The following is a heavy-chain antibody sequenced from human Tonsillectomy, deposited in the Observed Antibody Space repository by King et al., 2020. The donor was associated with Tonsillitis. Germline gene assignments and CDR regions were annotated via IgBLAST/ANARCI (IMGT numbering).Heavy chain of an antibody. Sequence: QLVQSGAEVKKPGSSVKVSCKASGGTFSSYAISWVRQAPGQGLEWMGGIIPIFGTANYAQKFQGRVTMTADESTSTAYMELSSLRSEDTAVYYCASSPITIFGVVNQGYFDYWGQGTLVTVSS. CDR2: IIPIFGTA. V-gene: IGHV1-69*01. J-gene: IGHJ4*02. D-gene: IGHD3-3*01. CDR3: ASSPITIFGVVNQGYFDY. CDR1: GGTFSSYA.